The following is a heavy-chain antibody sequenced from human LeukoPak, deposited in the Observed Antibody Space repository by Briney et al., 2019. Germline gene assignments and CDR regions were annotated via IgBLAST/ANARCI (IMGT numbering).Heavy chain of an antibody. V-gene: IGHV3-30*03. J-gene: IGHJ4*02. CDR1: GFTFSSYG. CDR3: ASPRGSSWYGLDY. D-gene: IGHD6-13*01. CDR2: ISYDGSNK. Sequence: PGGSLRLSCAASGFTFSSYGMHWVRQAPGKGLEWVAVISYDGSNKYYADSVKGRFTISRDNSKNTLYLQMNSLRAEDTAVYYCASPRGSSWYGLDYWGQGTLVTVSS.